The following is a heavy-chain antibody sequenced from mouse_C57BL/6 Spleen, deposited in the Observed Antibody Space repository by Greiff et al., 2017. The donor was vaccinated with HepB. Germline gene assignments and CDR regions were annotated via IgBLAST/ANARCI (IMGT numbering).Heavy chain of an antibody. D-gene: IGHD1-1*01. Sequence: VQLQQSGPELVKPGASVKISCKASGYAFSSSWMNWVKQRPGQGLEWIGRIYPGDGDTNYNGKCKGKATLTADKSSSTAYMQLSSLTSEDSAVYFCARSYENAMDDWGQGTSVTVSS. J-gene: IGHJ4*01. CDR2: IYPGDGDT. CDR1: GYAFSSSW. V-gene: IGHV1-82*01. CDR3: ARSYENAMDD.